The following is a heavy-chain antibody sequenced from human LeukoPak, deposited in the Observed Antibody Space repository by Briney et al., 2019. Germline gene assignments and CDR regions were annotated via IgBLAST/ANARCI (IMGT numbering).Heavy chain of an antibody. V-gene: IGHV3-30*04. CDR2: ISYDGSNQ. D-gene: IGHD3-10*01. Sequence: PGRSLRLSCAASGFTFSSYAIHWVRQDPGKGLEWLGIISYDGSNQDYADSVKGRFTISRDNSKNTLYLQMNSLRGEDTAVYYCARDYGSRLTKGYYLDYWGQGTLVTVSS. J-gene: IGHJ4*02. CDR1: GFTFSSYA. CDR3: ARDYGSRLTKGYYLDY.